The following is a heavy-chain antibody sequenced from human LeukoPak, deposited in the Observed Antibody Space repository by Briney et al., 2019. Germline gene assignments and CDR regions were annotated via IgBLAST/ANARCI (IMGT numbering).Heavy chain of an antibody. V-gene: IGHV1-2*02. CDR2: INPNSGGT. CDR1: GYTFTGYY. Sequence: ASVKVSCKASGYTFTGYYMHWVRQAPGQGLEWMGWINPNSGGTNYAQKLQGRVTMTTDTSTSTAYMELRSLRSDDTAVYYCARHSSSWYERGTTDYWGQGTLVTVSS. CDR3: ARHSSSWYERGTTDY. J-gene: IGHJ4*02. D-gene: IGHD6-13*01.